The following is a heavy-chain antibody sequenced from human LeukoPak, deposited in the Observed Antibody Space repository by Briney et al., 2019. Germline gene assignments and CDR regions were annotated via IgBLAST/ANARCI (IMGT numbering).Heavy chain of an antibody. Sequence: PGRSLRLSCAASGFTFRSYGMHWVRQAPGKGLEWVAVISYDGSNKYYADSVKGRFTISRDNSKSTLYLQMNSLRAEDTAVYYCARAPGQNHAFDIWGQGTMVTVSS. CDR3: ARAPGQNHAFDI. J-gene: IGHJ3*02. CDR2: ISYDGSNK. V-gene: IGHV3-30*03. CDR1: GFTFRSYG.